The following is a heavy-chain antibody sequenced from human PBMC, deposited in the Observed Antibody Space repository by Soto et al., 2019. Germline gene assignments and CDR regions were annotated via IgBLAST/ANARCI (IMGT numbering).Heavy chain of an antibody. J-gene: IGHJ4*02. CDR3: ARHSNEYRKSLDY. Sequence: QLQLQESGPGLVKPSETLSLTCTVSAGSISGYYWSWIRQPPGKGLEWIAYTHYSGSSNSNPSLKSQFNLSVDTSKTQFSLKLSSVTAADTAVYYCARHSNEYRKSLDYWGQGTLVTVSA. V-gene: IGHV4-59*08. CDR2: THYSGSS. D-gene: IGHD1-1*01. CDR1: AGSISGYY.